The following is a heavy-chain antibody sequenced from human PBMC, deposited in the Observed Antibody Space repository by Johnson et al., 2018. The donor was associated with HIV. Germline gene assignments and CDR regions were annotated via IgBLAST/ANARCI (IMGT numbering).Heavy chain of an antibody. V-gene: IGHV3-30*03. D-gene: IGHD7-27*01. CDR1: GFTFSNYG. J-gene: IGHJ3*02. CDR2: ISYDGSYK. Sequence: QVQLVESGGGVVQPGRSLRLSCAASGFTFSNYGMHWVRQAPGKGLECVAFISYDGSYKHYADSVQGRFTISRDNSTNTLYLQMNSLRAEDTAVYYCARGWDWGSLGAFDIWGQGTMVTVSS. CDR3: ARGWDWGSLGAFDI.